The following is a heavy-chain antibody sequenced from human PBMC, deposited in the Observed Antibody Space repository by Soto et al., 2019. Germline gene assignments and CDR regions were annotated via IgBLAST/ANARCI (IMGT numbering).Heavy chain of an antibody. CDR3: TRGIHVDTAMVMRGDAFDI. D-gene: IGHD5-18*01. CDR2: IRSKAYGGTT. Sequence: GGSLRLSCTASGFTFGDYAMSWVRQAPGKGLEWVGFIRSKAYGGTTEYAASVKGRFTISRDDSKSIAYLQMNSLKTEDTAVYYCTRGIHVDTAMVMRGDAFDIWGQGTMVTVSS. V-gene: IGHV3-49*04. CDR1: GFTFGDYA. J-gene: IGHJ3*02.